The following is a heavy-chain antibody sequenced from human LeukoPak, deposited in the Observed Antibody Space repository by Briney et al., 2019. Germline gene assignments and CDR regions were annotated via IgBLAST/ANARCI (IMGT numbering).Heavy chain of an antibody. CDR1: GGTFSSYA. CDR3: ARTLAAAGNPSSFHFDY. D-gene: IGHD6-13*01. Sequence: SVKVSCKASGGTFSSYAISWVRQAPGQGLEWMGGIIPIFDTANYAQKFQGRVTITADESTSTAYMELSSLRSEDTAVYYCARTLAAAGNPSSFHFDYWGQGTLVTVSS. CDR2: IIPIFDTA. V-gene: IGHV1-69*13. J-gene: IGHJ4*02.